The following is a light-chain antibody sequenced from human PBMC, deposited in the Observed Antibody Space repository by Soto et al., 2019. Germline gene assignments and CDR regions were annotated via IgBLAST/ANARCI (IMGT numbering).Light chain of an antibody. CDR3: QQYNIYST. J-gene: IGKJ1*01. CDR2: KAS. CDR1: QSISSW. V-gene: IGKV1-5*03. Sequence: DIQMTQSPSTLSASVGDRVTITCRASQSISSWLAWYQQKPGKAPKLLIYKASSLKSGVPSRFSGSGSGTEFTLTISSLQPDDFANYYCQQYNIYSTFGQGTKVEIK.